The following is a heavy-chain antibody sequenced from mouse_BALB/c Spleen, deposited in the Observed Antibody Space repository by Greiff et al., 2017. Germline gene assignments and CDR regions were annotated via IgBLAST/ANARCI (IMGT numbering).Heavy chain of an antibody. CDR1: GYTFTDYE. CDR2: IDPETGGT. J-gene: IGHJ3*01. Sequence: VQLQQSGAELVRPGASVTLSCKASGYTFTDYEMHWVKQTPVHGLEWIGAIDPETGGTAYNQKFKGKATLTADKSSNTAYMELLSLTSEDSAVYYCTRWGPFAYWGQGTLVTVSA. V-gene: IGHV1-15*01. CDR3: TRWGPFAY.